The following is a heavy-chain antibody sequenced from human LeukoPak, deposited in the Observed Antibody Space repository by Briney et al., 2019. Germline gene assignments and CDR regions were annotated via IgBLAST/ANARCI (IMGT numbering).Heavy chain of an antibody. J-gene: IGHJ4*02. V-gene: IGHV3-33*01. D-gene: IGHD4-17*01. CDR1: GFTFSSC. Sequence: GRSLRLSCAASGFTFSSCMHWVRQAPGKGLEWVAVIWYDGSNKYYADSVKGRFTISRDNSKNTLYLQMNSLRAEDTAVYYCATSGDSDYWGQGTLVTVSS. CDR3: ATSGDSDY. CDR2: IWYDGSNK.